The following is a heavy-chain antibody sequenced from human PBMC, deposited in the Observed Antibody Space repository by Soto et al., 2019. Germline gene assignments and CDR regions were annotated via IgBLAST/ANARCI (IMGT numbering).Heavy chain of an antibody. CDR3: AKPITGLLWPKGFDY. V-gene: IGHV3-30-3*02. CDR2: ISYDGSTQ. J-gene: IGHJ4*02. CDR1: GFTFNNHA. D-gene: IGHD3-10*01. Sequence: PGGSLRLSCAASGFTFNNHALHWVRQAPGKGLEWLAVISYDGSTQYYADSVRGRFTISRDNSKNTLYLQVNSLRAEDTALYYCAKPITGLLWPKGFDYWGQGTLVTVSS.